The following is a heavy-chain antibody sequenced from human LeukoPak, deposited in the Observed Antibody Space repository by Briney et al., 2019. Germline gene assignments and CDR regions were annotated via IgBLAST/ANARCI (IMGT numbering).Heavy chain of an antibody. V-gene: IGHV1-69*05. CDR1: GGTFSSYA. CDR2: IIPIFGTA. J-gene: IGHJ3*02. D-gene: IGHD3-10*01. Sequence: SVKVSCKASGGTFSSYAISWVRQAPGQGLEWMGGIIPIFGTANYAQKFQGRVTITTDESTSTAYMELSSLKSEDTAVYYCARDRSLWFGELLPQDAFDIWGQGTMVTVSS. CDR3: ARDRSLWFGELLPQDAFDI.